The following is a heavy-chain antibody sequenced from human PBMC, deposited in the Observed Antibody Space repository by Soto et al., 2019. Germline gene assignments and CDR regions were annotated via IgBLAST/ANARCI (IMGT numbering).Heavy chain of an antibody. J-gene: IGHJ5*02. CDR1: GDSIGTTHSY. V-gene: IGHV4-39*02. CDR2: IDYTGTA. CDR3: CRRAPEGFDP. Sequence: SETLDLTCTVSGDSIGTTHSYWAWIRQSPGKGLEWIGSIDYTGTAYNNPSLKSRVTMSVDTSKNHFSLKVDSVTAADTAVYYCCRRAPEGFDPWGQGTLVTVSS.